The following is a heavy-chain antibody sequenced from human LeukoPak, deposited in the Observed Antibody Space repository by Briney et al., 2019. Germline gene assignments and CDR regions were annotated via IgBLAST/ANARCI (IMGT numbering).Heavy chain of an antibody. D-gene: IGHD3-10*01. CDR2: IKSDGSI. J-gene: IGHJ5*01. Sequence: GGSLRLSCEASGFTFSSYWMHWVRQTPGKGLMWVARIKSDGSIIYADSVQGRFTISRDNAKNMVYLQMNSLRDDDTAIYYCTRAITYFYGSVTYDWFDSWGQGTRVTVSS. CDR3: TRAITYFYGSVTYDWFDS. CDR1: GFTFSSYW. V-gene: IGHV3-74*01.